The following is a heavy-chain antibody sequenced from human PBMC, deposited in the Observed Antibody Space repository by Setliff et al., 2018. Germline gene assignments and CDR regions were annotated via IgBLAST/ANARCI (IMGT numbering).Heavy chain of an antibody. CDR1: GFTFSSYW. CDR2: IKQDGSEK. J-gene: IGHJ4*02. V-gene: IGHV3-7*03. CDR3: ATYKRSSSFEY. Sequence: QPGGSLRLSCAASGFTFSSYWMSWVRQAPGKGLEWVANIKQDGSEKYYVDSVKGRFTISRDNAKNSLYLQMNSPRAEDTAVYYCATYKRSSSFEYWGQGSLVTVSS. D-gene: IGHD6-6*01.